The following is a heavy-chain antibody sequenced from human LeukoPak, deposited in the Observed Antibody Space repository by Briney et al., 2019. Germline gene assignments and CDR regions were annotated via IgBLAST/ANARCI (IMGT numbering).Heavy chain of an antibody. CDR2: ISYDGSNK. CDR3: ARERAPGYSYGYGTLDL. CDR1: GFTFSSYA. V-gene: IGHV3-30-3*01. J-gene: IGHJ2*01. D-gene: IGHD5-18*01. Sequence: GGSLRLSCAASGFTFSSYAMHWVRQAPGKGLEWVAVISYDGSNKYYADSVKGRFTISRDNSKNTLYLHMNSLRAEDTAVYYCARERAPGYSYGYGTLDLRGRGTLVTVSS.